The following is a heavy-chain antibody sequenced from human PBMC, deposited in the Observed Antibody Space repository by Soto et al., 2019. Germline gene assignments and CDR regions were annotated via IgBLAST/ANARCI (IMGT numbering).Heavy chain of an antibody. CDR3: AKDQGSSWYEIDY. CDR1: RFPFSNYA. CDR2: ISGSGGST. D-gene: IGHD6-13*01. Sequence: GGSLRLSCAASRFPFSNYALTWVGQAPGQGLEWDSTISGSGGSTYYADSVKGRFTISRDNSKNTLKQKRNSLIAEDTAVYYCAKDQGSSWYEIDYWGQGTLVTVSS. V-gene: IGHV3-23*01. J-gene: IGHJ4*02.